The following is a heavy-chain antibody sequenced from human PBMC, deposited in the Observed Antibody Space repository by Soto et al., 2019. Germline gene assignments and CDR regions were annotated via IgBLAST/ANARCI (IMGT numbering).Heavy chain of an antibody. CDR1: GYTFSTFP. CDR3: ARKDYYGSGSYHFDY. J-gene: IGHJ4*02. Sequence: ASVKVSCTASGYTFSTFPMHWVRQAPGQNLEWMGWINAANGDTGYSQNFQGRVTITRDTSASTAYMELSGLRSEDTAVYYCARKDYYGSGSYHFDYWGQGTLVTVSS. V-gene: IGHV1-3*01. CDR2: INAANGDT. D-gene: IGHD3-10*01.